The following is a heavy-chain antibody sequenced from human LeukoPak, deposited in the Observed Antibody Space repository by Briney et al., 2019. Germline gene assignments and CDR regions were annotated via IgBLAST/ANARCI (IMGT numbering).Heavy chain of an antibody. CDR1: VGSIGTSNYY. D-gene: IGHD3-22*01. CDR2: IYYMGNT. Sequence: SETLSLTCTVSVGSIGTSNYYWSWIRQPPGKGLEWIGYIYYMGNTNYNPSLKSRVTISVDASKDQFSLKLSSVTAADTAVYYCAREDYYDSSGFDYWGQGTLVTVSS. J-gene: IGHJ4*02. V-gene: IGHV4-61*01. CDR3: AREDYYDSSGFDY.